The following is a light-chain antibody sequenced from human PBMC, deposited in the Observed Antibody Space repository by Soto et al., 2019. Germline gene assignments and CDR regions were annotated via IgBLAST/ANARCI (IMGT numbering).Light chain of an antibody. V-gene: IGKV1-5*03. CDR2: KAS. J-gene: IGKJ1*01. Sequence: DIQMTQSPSTLSASVGDRVTITCRASQSISSWLAWYQQKPGKAPKLLIYKASSLESGVPSRFSGSGSGTEFTLTISSLQPDDFATYYRQQYNSIPMTFGQGTKVEIK. CDR1: QSISSW. CDR3: QQYNSIPMT.